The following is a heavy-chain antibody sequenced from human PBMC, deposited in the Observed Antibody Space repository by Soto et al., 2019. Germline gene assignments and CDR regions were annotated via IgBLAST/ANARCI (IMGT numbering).Heavy chain of an antibody. CDR2: ISSNSDTI. J-gene: IGHJ4*02. CDR3: AKDMTGGGMTTIHHFAS. Sequence: EVQLVESGGGLVQPGRSLRLSCVASGFTADDYAMHWVRQAPGKGLEWVSGISSNSDTIDYADSVKGRFTISRDNAKNSLFLQMNSLRPEDTALYYCAKDMTGGGMTTIHHFASWGQGTLVTVSS. D-gene: IGHD4-17*01. V-gene: IGHV3-9*02. CDR1: GFTADDYA.